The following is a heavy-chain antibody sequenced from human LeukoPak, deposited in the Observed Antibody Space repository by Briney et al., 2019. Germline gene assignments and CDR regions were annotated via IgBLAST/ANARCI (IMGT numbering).Heavy chain of an antibody. Sequence: GGSLRLSCAASGFTVSSNYMSWVRQAPGKGLEWVSVIYSGGSTYYADSVKGRFTISRDNSKNTLYLQMNSLRAEDTAVYYCARAGDKTYNWFDPWGQGTLVTVSS. V-gene: IGHV3-66*01. J-gene: IGHJ5*02. CDR3: ARAGDKTYNWFDP. CDR2: IYSGGST. D-gene: IGHD3-16*01. CDR1: GFTVSSNY.